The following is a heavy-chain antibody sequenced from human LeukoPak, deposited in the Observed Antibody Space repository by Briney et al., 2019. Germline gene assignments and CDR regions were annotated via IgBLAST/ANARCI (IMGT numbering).Heavy chain of an antibody. Sequence: ASVKVSCKASGYTFNTYGISWVRQAPGQGLEWMGWISGYSGETNYVQKLQGRVTMTTDTSTRTAYMELRSLRSDDTAVYYCARHRTHKGDYPPEMDVWGRGTTVTVSS. D-gene: IGHD4-17*01. CDR3: ARHRTHKGDYPPEMDV. V-gene: IGHV1-18*01. J-gene: IGHJ6*04. CDR2: ISGYSGET. CDR1: GYTFNTYG.